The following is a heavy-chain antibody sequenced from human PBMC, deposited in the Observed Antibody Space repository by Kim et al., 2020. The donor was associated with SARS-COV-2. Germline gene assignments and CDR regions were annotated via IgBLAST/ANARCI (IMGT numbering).Heavy chain of an antibody. CDR1: GGSISSSSYY. Sequence: SETLSLTCTVSGGSISSSSYYWGWIRQPPGKGLEWIGSIYYSGSTYYNPSLKSRVTISVDTSKNQFSLKLSSVTAADTAVYYCARGESIAVAVNCYYYGMDVWGQGTTVTVSS. CDR3: ARGESIAVAVNCYYYGMDV. D-gene: IGHD6-19*01. J-gene: IGHJ6*02. V-gene: IGHV4-39*01. CDR2: IYYSGST.